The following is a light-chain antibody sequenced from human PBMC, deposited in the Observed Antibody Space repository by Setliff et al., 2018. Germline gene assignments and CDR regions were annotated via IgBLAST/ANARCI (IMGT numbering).Light chain of an antibody. CDR2: DVT. Sequence: SVLTQPPSVSGSRGQSVTISCTGTSSDVGNYNRVSWYQQPPGTAPKLMIYDVTNRPSGVPDRFSGSKSGNTASLTISGLQAEDEADYYCSSYTSSNTYVFGSGTRSPS. V-gene: IGLV2-18*02. CDR3: SSYTSSNTYV. CDR1: SSDVGNYNR. J-gene: IGLJ1*01.